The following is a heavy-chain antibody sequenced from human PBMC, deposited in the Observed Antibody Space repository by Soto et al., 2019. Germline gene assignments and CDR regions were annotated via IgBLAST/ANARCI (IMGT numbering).Heavy chain of an antibody. Sequence: SETLSLTCAVSGYSISSGYYWGWIRQPPGKGLEWIGSIYHNGSTYYNPSLKSRVTISVDTSKNQFSLKLSSVTAADTAVYYSARVGRGVAAAGTPYSSGWYYFDYWGQGTLVTVSS. CDR3: ARVGRGVAAAGTPYSSGWYYFDY. CDR2: IYHNGST. D-gene: IGHD6-19*01. J-gene: IGHJ4*02. V-gene: IGHV4-38-2*01. CDR1: GYSISSGYY.